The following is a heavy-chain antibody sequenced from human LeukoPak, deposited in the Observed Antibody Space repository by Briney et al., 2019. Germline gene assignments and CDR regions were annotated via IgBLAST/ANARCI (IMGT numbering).Heavy chain of an antibody. CDR1: GGSISNYY. J-gene: IGHJ5*02. D-gene: IGHD4-17*01. V-gene: IGHV4-59*08. Sequence: SETLSLTCIVSGGSISNYYWSWVRQPPGKGVEWIGYIYYSGSTNYNPSLKSRVTISVHTSKNQFSLKLSSVTAADTAVYYCARRTTVTPNWFDPWGQGTLVTVSS. CDR3: ARRTTVTPNWFDP. CDR2: IYYSGST.